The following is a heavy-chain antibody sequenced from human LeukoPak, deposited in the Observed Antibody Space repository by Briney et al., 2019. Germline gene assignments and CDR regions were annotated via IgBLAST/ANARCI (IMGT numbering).Heavy chain of an antibody. Sequence: GGSLRLSCAASGFTFSTYALHWVRQAPGKGLEWVAVISYDGINKHYADSVEGRFTISRDNSKNTLFLQMSSLRADDTAKYYCPRASMAYSGHYALDSWGQGTLVTVSS. CDR1: GFTFSTYA. D-gene: IGHD3-22*01. CDR2: ISYDGINK. J-gene: IGHJ4*02. CDR3: PRASMAYSGHYALDS. V-gene: IGHV3-30-3*01.